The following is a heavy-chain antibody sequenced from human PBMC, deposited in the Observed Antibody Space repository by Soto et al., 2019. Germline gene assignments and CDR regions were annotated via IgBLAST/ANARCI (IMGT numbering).Heavy chain of an antibody. Sequence: QVQLQESGPGLVKPSQTLSLTCTVSGGSITSGGYYWSWIRQLPGKGLEWIGHVSHTGNFYYNPSVESRVTRSRDTSESQFSLNLISVTAADAAMYYCARLGYNYGFGGAFDIWGHGTLVIVSS. CDR2: VSHTGNF. CDR1: GGSITSGGYY. CDR3: ARLGYNYGFGGAFDI. J-gene: IGHJ3*02. V-gene: IGHV4-31*03. D-gene: IGHD5-18*01.